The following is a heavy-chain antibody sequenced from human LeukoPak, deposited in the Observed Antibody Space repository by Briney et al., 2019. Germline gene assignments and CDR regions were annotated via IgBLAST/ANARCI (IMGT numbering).Heavy chain of an antibody. D-gene: IGHD3-10*01. CDR3: ATNTLVRDIINWFDP. CDR1: GYSFADYY. V-gene: IGHV1-2*02. J-gene: IGHJ5*02. CDR2: IKPNSGGT. Sequence: ASVKVSCKASGYSFADYYMHWVRQAPGQGLEWMGWIKPNSGGTRSAQTFQGRVTMTRDTSISTAYMELSSLRYDDTAVYYCATNTLVRDIINWFDPWGQGTLVTVSS.